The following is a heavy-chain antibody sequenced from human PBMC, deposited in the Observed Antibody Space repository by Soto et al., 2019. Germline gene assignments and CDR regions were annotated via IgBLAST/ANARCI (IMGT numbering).Heavy chain of an antibody. Sequence: QVPLVQSGAEVEKPGSSVTVSCKASGYTFTTYPIHWVRQAPGQRLEWMGWINGGNGDTKYSQKFQGRVTITRDTSASTAYMDLSSLRSEDTAVYYCARDYGYCSSSDCYPLLDSWGQGTLVTVSS. V-gene: IGHV1-3*01. D-gene: IGHD2-2*01. CDR1: GYTFTTYP. CDR3: ARDYGYCSSSDCYPLLDS. J-gene: IGHJ4*02. CDR2: INGGNGDT.